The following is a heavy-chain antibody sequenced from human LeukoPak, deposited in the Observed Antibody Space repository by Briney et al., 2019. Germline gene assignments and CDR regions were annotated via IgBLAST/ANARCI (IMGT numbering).Heavy chain of an antibody. D-gene: IGHD6-13*01. CDR2: ISYDGSNK. J-gene: IGHJ4*02. V-gene: IGHV3-30-3*01. CDR3: AKDTRVGSSWYFDY. CDR1: GFTFSSYA. Sequence: GGSLRLSCAASGFTFSSYAMHWVRQAPGKGLEWVAVISYDGSNKYYADSVKGRFTISRDNSKNTLYLQMNSLRAEDTAVYYCAKDTRVGSSWYFDYWGQGTLVTVSS.